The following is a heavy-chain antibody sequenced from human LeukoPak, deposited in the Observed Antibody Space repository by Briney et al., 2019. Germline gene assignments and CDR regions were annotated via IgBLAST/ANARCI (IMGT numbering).Heavy chain of an antibody. CDR1: GGSFSGYY. Sequence: SETLSLTCAVYGGSFSGYYWSWIRQPPGEGLEWIGEINHSGSTNYNPSLKSRVTISVDTSKNQFSLKLSSVTAADTAVYYCARNSPGGTDYWGQGTLVTVSS. CDR2: INHSGST. J-gene: IGHJ4*02. V-gene: IGHV4-34*01. CDR3: ARNSPGGTDY.